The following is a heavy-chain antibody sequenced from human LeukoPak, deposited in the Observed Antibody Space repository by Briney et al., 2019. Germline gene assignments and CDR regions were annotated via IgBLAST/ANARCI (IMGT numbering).Heavy chain of an antibody. CDR2: INHSGST. CDR3: ARGPYSSGFWGY. CDR1: GGSFSGYY. Sequence: SEILSLTCAVYGGSFSGYYWSWIRQPPGKGLEWIGEINHSGSTNYNPSLKSRVTISVDTSKNQFSLKLSSVTAADTAVYYCARGPYSSGFWGYWGQGTLVTVSS. V-gene: IGHV4-34*01. D-gene: IGHD6-19*01. J-gene: IGHJ4*02.